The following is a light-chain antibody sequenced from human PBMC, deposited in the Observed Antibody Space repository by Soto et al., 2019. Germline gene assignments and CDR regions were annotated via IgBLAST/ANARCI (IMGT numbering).Light chain of an antibody. Sequence: QSALTQPASVSGSPGQSITISCTGSSGDVGRYNFVSWYQQHPGKAPKLMIFEVTNRPSGVSDRFSGSKSGNTASLIISGLQAEDEADYYCSSYTTGSTRVFGGGTKVTVL. V-gene: IGLV2-14*01. CDR1: SGDVGRYNF. J-gene: IGLJ2*01. CDR2: EVT. CDR3: SSYTTGSTRV.